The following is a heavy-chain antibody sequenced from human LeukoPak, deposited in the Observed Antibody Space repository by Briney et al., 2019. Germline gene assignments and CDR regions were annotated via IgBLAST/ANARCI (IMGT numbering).Heavy chain of an antibody. V-gene: IGHV4-39*07. CDR1: GDSITNYNYH. D-gene: IGHD3-10*01. J-gene: IGHJ6*02. CDR3: ARDFGAGSYRYGMDV. CDR2: LYNTGSTDNT. Sequence: PSETLSLTCSVSGDSITNYNYHWGWIRQPPGRGLEGIGRLYNTGSTDNTDSNPSLQSRVTISADTSMNQIFLRLTSVTAADTAVYYCARDFGAGSYRYGMDVWGQGTTVTVSS.